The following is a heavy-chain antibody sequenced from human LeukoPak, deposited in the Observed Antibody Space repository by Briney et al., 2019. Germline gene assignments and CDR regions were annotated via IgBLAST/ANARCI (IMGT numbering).Heavy chain of an antibody. CDR3: AGDSAGNDY. D-gene: IGHD6-13*01. V-gene: IGHV3-7*01. Sequence: GGSLRLSCAASGFTFSTYWMSWVRQAPGKGLEWVANIKQDGSEKYYVDSVKGRFTISRDNAKNSLYLRMNSLRAEDTAMYYCAGDSAGNDYWGQGALVTVSS. CDR1: GFTFSTYW. CDR2: IKQDGSEK. J-gene: IGHJ4*02.